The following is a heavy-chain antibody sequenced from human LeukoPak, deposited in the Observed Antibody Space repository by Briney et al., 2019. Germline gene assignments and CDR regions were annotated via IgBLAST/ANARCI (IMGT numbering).Heavy chain of an antibody. CDR2: ISSSTIYI. CDR3: ARSKGAQADAFDI. Sequence: PGGSLRLSCAASGFTFTAYSMNWVRQAPGKGLEWVSSISSSTIYIFYADSVKGRFTTSRDSASNSLYLQMNNLRADDTAVYYCARSKGAQADAFDIWGQGTMVTVSS. J-gene: IGHJ3*02. V-gene: IGHV3-21*06. CDR1: GFTFTAYS.